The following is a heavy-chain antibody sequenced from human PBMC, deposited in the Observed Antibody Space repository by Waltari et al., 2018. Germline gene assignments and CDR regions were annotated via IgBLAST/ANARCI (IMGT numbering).Heavy chain of an antibody. V-gene: IGHV1-24*01. CDR1: GSTLSELS. CDR2: FDPEDGET. J-gene: IGHJ4*02. Sequence: QVQLLQSGAAVKKPGASVKVSCKVSGSTLSELSMHWVRQAPGKGLEWMGGFDPEDGETIYAQKFQGRVTMTEDTSTDTAYMELSSLRSEDTAVYYCATVVPSRYFDWLPFSGWGQGTLVTVSS. D-gene: IGHD3-9*01. CDR3: ATVVPSRYFDWLPFSG.